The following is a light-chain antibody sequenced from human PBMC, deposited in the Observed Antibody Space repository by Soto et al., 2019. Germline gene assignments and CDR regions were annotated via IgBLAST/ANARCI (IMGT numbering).Light chain of an antibody. CDR2: GAS. J-gene: IGKJ1*01. Sequence: EIVLTQSPGTLSLSPGKRATISCRASQSVSNNYLAWYQHKPGQAPRLLVYGASGRATGISDRFSGSGSGTDFTLTISRLEPEDFAVFYCQQYGSSPQTFGQGTKVDIK. CDR1: QSVSNNY. CDR3: QQYGSSPQT. V-gene: IGKV3-20*01.